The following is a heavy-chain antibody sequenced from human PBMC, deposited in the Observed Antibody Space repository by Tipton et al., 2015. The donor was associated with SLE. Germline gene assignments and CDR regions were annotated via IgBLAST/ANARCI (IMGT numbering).Heavy chain of an antibody. D-gene: IGHD2-2*01. Sequence: TLSLTCTVSNGSITSLYDYWGWVRQPPGKGLEWLGSVFYGGRYYYNASLRSRVTISVDMSKNQFSLRLISVTAADTVVYYCARGCSSSTCEPFYFFGMDVWGQGTTVTVSS. J-gene: IGHJ6*02. V-gene: IGHV4-39*07. CDR3: ARGCSSSTCEPFYFFGMDV. CDR2: VFYGGRY. CDR1: NGSITSLYDY.